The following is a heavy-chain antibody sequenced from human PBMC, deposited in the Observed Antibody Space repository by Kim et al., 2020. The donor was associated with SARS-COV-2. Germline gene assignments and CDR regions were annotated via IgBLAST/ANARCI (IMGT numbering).Heavy chain of an antibody. D-gene: IGHD5-18*01. J-gene: IGHJ4*02. V-gene: IGHV4-34*01. Sequence: SETLSLTCAVYGGSFSGYYWSWIRQPPGKGLEWIGEINHSGSTNYNPSLKSRVTISVDTSKNQFSLKLSSVTAADTAVYYCARADTDRSGYSYGYVDYWGQGTLVTVSS. CDR3: ARADTDRSGYSYGYVDY. CDR2: INHSGST. CDR1: GGSFSGYY.